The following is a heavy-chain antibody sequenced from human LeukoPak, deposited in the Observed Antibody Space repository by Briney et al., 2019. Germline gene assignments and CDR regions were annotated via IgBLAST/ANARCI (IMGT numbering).Heavy chain of an antibody. J-gene: IGHJ6*02. CDR2: INDRGST. D-gene: IGHD6-13*01. CDR3: VRDSRYGSGWFEDGLDF. V-gene: IGHV4-59*02. CDR1: GDSVRSYY. Sequence: PSEALSLTCTVSGDSVRSYYWSWIRQPPGQGLEWLGHINDRGSTNYNPSLQGRVTISIDTSKNQFSLKVNSVTAADTAVYYCVRDSRYGSGWFEDGLDFWGQGTTVTVSS.